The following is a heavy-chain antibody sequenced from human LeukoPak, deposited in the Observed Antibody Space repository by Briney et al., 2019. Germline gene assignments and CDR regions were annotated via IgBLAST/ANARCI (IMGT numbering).Heavy chain of an antibody. CDR1: GFTFSSYA. CDR2: ISYDGSNK. V-gene: IGHV3-30-3*01. D-gene: IGHD1-14*01. Sequence: GGSLRLSCAASGFTFSSYAMHWVRQAPGKGLEWVAVISYDGSNKYYADSVKGRFTISRDNSKNTLYLQMNSLRAEDTAVYYCARDLGLVSDYWGQGTLVTVSS. CDR3: ARDLGLVSDY. J-gene: IGHJ4*02.